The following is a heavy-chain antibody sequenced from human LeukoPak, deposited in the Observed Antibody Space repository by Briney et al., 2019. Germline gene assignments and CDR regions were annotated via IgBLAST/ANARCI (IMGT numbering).Heavy chain of an antibody. CDR2: IKYDGEEE. CDR3: RSGGAAPGAFDN. Sequence: GGSLRLSCAASGFSFRDYWMSWMRQAPGKGLEWVANIKYDGEEEYYVDSVKGRFTISRDNAKNSLYLQLNSLRVEDMAVYYCRSGGAAPGAFDNWGQGTLVTVSP. J-gene: IGHJ4*02. D-gene: IGHD6-13*01. CDR1: GFSFRDYW. V-gene: IGHV3-7*01.